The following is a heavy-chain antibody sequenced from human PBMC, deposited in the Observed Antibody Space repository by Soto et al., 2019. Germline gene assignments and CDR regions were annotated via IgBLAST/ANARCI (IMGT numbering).Heavy chain of an antibody. D-gene: IGHD3-3*01. CDR1: GYTFTGYY. Sequence: ASVKVSCKASGYTFTGYYMHWVRQAPGQGLEWMGWINPNSGGTNYAQKFQGWVTMTRDTSISTAYMELSSLRAEDTAVYYCAKPLRFLEWPHYYYYYGMDVWGQGTTVTVSS. CDR3: AKPLRFLEWPHYYYYYGMDV. CDR2: INPNSGGT. J-gene: IGHJ6*02. V-gene: IGHV1-2*04.